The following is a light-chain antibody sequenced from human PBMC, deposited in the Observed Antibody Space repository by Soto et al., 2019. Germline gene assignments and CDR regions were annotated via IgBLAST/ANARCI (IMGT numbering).Light chain of an antibody. CDR3: QHYNSDSVA. V-gene: IGKV1-5*03. Sequence: IPLTKSAATLSGSVGDRVTIPCRASQTLXSWFAWDQQKPGKAPKMLXYKASTLKRGVPSRLSGSGSATEFTLTISSLQPEYFANYYLQHYNSDSVAFGQGTKVDIK. CDR2: KAS. CDR1: QTLXSW. J-gene: IGKJ1*01.